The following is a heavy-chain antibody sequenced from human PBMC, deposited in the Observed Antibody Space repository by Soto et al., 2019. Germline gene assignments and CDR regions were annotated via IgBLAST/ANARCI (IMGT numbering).Heavy chain of an antibody. V-gene: IGHV4-38-2*02. J-gene: IGHJ4*01. CDR1: SYSISSGSY. CDR3: ARVLVMVVAGSTFGC. CDR2: IYHGGTT. D-gene: IGHD6-19*01. Sequence: SETLSLTCTVSSYSISSGSYWAWIRQPPGKGPEWLASIYHGGTTFYNPSLKSRITISVDTSNNQFSLKLTSVTAADTAVYYCARVLVMVVAGSTFGCWGHGTLVTGSS.